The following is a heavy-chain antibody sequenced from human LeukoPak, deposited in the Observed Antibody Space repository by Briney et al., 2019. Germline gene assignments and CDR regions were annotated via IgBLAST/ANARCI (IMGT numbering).Heavy chain of an antibody. Sequence: GGSLRLSCVPSGITFSNSALSWVRQAPGKGLEWVSTITKSGDQTHYADSVRGLFTISRDNSKNTLDLQMNSLRAEDTAVYYCARRGHGYGSPFDYWGQGTLVTVSS. D-gene: IGHD5-18*01. V-gene: IGHV3-23*01. J-gene: IGHJ4*02. CDR1: GITFSNSA. CDR3: ARRGHGYGSPFDY. CDR2: ITKSGDQT.